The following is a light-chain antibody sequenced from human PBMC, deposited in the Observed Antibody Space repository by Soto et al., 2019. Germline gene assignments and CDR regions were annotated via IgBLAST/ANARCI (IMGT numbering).Light chain of an antibody. Sequence: QSALTQPPSVSGSPGQSVTISCTGTSSDVGSYNRVSWYQQPPGTAPKLMIYEVSNRPSGVPDRFSGSKSGNTASLTISGLQAEDEADYYCSSVTSTSTLVFGGGNKVTVL. CDR3: SSVTSTSTLV. J-gene: IGLJ2*01. CDR2: EVS. CDR1: SSDVGSYNR. V-gene: IGLV2-18*02.